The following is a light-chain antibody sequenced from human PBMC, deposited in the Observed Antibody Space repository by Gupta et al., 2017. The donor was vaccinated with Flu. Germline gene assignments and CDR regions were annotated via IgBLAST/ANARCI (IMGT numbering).Light chain of an antibody. CDR2: DAS. V-gene: IGKV1-33*01. Sequence: DIQMTQSPSSLSASVGDRVTITCQASQDIKNYLNWYQQKPGKAPKLLIYDASNLETGVPSRFSGSGSGTDFTFTISSLQPEDIATYYCQHYNNLHTFGGGTKVEIK. CDR3: QHYNNLHT. J-gene: IGKJ4*01. CDR1: QDIKNY.